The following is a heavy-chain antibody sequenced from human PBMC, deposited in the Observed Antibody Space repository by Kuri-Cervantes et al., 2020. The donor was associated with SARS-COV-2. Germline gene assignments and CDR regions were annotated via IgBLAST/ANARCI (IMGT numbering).Heavy chain of an antibody. CDR3: ARDFWSGYSLQPEHFDY. V-gene: IGHV1-46*01. CDR2: INPSGGST. Sequence: ASVKVSCKASGYTFTSYYMHWVRQAPGQGLEWMGIINPSGGSTSYAQKFQGRVTMTRDTSTSTAYMELRSLRSDDTAVYYCARDFWSGYSLQPEHFDYWGQGTLVTVSS. CDR1: GYTFTSYY. D-gene: IGHD3-3*01. J-gene: IGHJ4*02.